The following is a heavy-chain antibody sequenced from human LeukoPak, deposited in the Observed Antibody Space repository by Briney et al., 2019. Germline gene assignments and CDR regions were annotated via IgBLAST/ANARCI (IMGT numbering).Heavy chain of an antibody. CDR3: VSPVFINF. V-gene: IGHV3-64D*06. D-gene: IGHD1-14*01. CDR2: IGSDGDGT. CDR1: GFPFSTLG. Sequence: GGSRRLSCSASGFPFSTLGMHWVRQAPGKGLEHVSTIGSDGDGTYYADSVKDRFIISRDNSKNAVYLQMSSLRPEDTAVYYCVSPVFINFWGQGTLVTVSS. J-gene: IGHJ4*01.